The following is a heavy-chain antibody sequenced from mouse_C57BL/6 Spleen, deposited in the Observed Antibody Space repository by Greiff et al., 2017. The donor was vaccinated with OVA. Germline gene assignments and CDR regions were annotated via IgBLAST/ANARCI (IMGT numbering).Heavy chain of an antibody. CDR3: ARGYYGNFYAMDY. V-gene: IGHV14-3*01. J-gene: IGHJ4*01. CDR1: GFNIKNTY. Sequence: DVQLVESVAELVRPGASVKLSCTASGFNIKNTYMHWVKQRPEQGLEWIGRIDPANGNTKYAPKFQGKATITADTSSNTAYLQLSSLTSEDTAIYYCARGYYGNFYAMDYWGQGTSVTVSS. D-gene: IGHD2-1*01. CDR2: IDPANGNT.